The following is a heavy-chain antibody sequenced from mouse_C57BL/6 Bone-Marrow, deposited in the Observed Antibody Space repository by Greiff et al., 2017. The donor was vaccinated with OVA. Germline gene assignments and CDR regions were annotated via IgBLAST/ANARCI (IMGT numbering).Heavy chain of an antibody. J-gene: IGHJ1*03. Sequence: QVQLQQPGAELVKPGASVKMSCKASGYTFTSYWITWVKQKPGQGLEWIGDIYPGSGSTNYNEKFKSKATLTVDTSSSTAYMQLSSLTSEDSAVYYCARSGQRIYGSSPYFDVWGTGTTVTVSS. CDR3: ARSGQRIYGSSPYFDV. CDR2: IYPGSGST. CDR1: GYTFTSYW. V-gene: IGHV1-55*01. D-gene: IGHD1-1*01.